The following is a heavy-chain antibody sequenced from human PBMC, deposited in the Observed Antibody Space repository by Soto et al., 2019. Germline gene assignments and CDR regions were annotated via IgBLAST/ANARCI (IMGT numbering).Heavy chain of an antibody. J-gene: IGHJ4*02. CDR2: IDGSGAGA. D-gene: IGHD3-9*01. V-gene: IGHV3-23*01. CDR3: AKGDILTGSKEGWDY. Sequence: EVQLLESGGGLVQPGGSLRLSCAASGFTFRSYAMSWVRQAPGRGLECVSSIDGSGAGAYYADSVKGQFTISRDNSKNTLDLQMNSLRAEHTAVYYCAKGDILTGSKEGWDYWGQGTLVTVSS. CDR1: GFTFRSYA.